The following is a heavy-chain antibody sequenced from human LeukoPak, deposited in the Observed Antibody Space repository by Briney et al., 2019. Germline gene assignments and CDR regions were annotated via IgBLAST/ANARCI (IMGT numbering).Heavy chain of an antibody. D-gene: IGHD2-15*01. Sequence: SETLSLTCTVSDGSIISTNYSWGWIRQPPGKGLEWIGSIYFSGSTFYNPSLKSRVIISVDTSKNQFSLSMNSVSAADTAVYHCARLSVVVAVDCWGQGTLVTVSS. CDR3: ARLSVVVAVDC. CDR2: IYFSGST. J-gene: IGHJ4*02. CDR1: DGSIISTNYS. V-gene: IGHV4-39*01.